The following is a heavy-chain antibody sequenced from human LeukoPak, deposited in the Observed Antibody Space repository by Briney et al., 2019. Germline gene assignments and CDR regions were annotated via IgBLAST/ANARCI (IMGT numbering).Heavy chain of an antibody. CDR1: DGSINTYY. J-gene: IGHJ5*02. Sequence: SETLSLTCTVSDGSINTYYWSWIRQPAGKGLEWIGHIYTSGSTNYNPSLKSRVTMSVDTSKNQFSLKLSSVTAADTAVYYCARDRQKRLCSTSCHNWFDPWGQGTLVTVSS. V-gene: IGHV4-4*07. CDR2: IYTSGST. D-gene: IGHD2-2*01. CDR3: ARDRQKRLCSTSCHNWFDP.